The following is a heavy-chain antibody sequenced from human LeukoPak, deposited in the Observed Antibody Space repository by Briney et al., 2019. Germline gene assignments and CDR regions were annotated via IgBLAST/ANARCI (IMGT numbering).Heavy chain of an antibody. J-gene: IGHJ6*04. CDR3: AELGITMIGGV. CDR2: ISGSGGST. D-gene: IGHD3-10*02. CDR1: GFTFSSYA. Sequence: GGSLRLSCAASGFTFSSYAMNWVRQAPGKGLEWVSAISGSGGSTYYADSVKGRFTTSRDNSKNTLYLQMNSLRAEDTAVYYCAELGITMIGGVWGKGTTVTISS. V-gene: IGHV3-23*01.